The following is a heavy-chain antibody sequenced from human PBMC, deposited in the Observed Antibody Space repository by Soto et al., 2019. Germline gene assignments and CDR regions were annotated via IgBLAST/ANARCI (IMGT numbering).Heavy chain of an antibody. J-gene: IGHJ4*02. V-gene: IGHV4-34*01. Sequence: PSETLSLTCAVYGGSFSGQYWSWIRQHPGKRLEWIGEINHSGSTYYNPSLKSRVTISVDRSKNQFSLKLSSVTAADTAVYYCARGALRWSTSWDFDYWGQGILVNVSS. CDR2: INHSGST. CDR3: ARGALRWSTSWDFDY. CDR1: GGSFSGQY. D-gene: IGHD2-15*01.